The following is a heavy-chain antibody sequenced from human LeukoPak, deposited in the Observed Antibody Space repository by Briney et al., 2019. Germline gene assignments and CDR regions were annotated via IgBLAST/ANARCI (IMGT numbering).Heavy chain of an antibody. CDR1: GYTFTSYA. CDR3: ARAPVGATPPDY. V-gene: IGHV1-3*01. D-gene: IGHD1-26*01. J-gene: IGHJ4*02. CDR2: INAGNGNT. Sequence: GASVKVSCKASGYTFTSYAMHWVRQAPGQRLEWMGWINAGNGNTKYSQKFQGRVTITRDTSASTAYMELSSLRPEDTAVSYCARAPVGATPPDYWGQGTLVTVSS.